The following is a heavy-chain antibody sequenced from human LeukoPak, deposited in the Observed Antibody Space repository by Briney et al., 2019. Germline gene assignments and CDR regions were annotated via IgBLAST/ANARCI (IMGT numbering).Heavy chain of an antibody. Sequence: GGSLRLSCTTSGYTFGDYAMSWFHQAPGKGLEWVGFIRSKAYGGTTEYAASVKGRFTISRDDSKSIAYLQMNSLRIEDTAVYYCTKYTAYYFDYWGQGILVSVSS. D-gene: IGHD2-2*02. V-gene: IGHV3-49*03. CDR3: TKYTAYYFDY. J-gene: IGHJ4*02. CDR2: IRSKAYGGTT. CDR1: GYTFGDYA.